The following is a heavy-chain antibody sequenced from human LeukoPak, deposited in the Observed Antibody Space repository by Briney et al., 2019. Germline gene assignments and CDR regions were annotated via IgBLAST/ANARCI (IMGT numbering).Heavy chain of an antibody. CDR2: ISYDGSNK. D-gene: IGHD2-2*01. CDR1: GFTFSSYA. J-gene: IGHJ4*02. Sequence: PGGSLRLSCAASGFTFSSYAMHWVRQAPGKGLEWVAVISYDGSNKYYADSVKGRFTISRDNAKNSLYLQMNSLRAEDTAVYYCAREGPGYCSSTSCYLADYWGQGTLVTVSS. V-gene: IGHV3-30-3*01. CDR3: AREGPGYCSSTSCYLADY.